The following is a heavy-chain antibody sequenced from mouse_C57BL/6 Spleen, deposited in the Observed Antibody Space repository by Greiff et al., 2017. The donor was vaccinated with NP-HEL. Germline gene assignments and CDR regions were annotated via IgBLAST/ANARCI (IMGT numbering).Heavy chain of an antibody. CDR2: INPNNGGT. J-gene: IGHJ2*01. V-gene: IGHV1-18*01. D-gene: IGHD4-1*01. Sequence: EVQLQQSGPERVKPGASVKIPCKASGYTFTDYNMDWVKQSHGKSLEWIGDINPNNGGTIYNQKFKGKATLTVDKSSSTAYMELRSLTSEDTAVYYCARIDWDGAYFDYWGQGTTLTVSS. CDR3: ARIDWDGAYFDY. CDR1: GYTFTDYN.